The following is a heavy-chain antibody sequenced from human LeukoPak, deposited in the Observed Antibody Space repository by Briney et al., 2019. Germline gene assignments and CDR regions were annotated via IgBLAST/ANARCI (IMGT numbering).Heavy chain of an antibody. CDR1: GFTSSSHS. Sequence: GGSLRLSCAASGFTSSSHSMNWVRQAPGKGLEWLSYITPSGFTVYSDSVQGRFTISRDSAKNSVYLQMNSLRAEDTAVYYCAKYKGDYSNSPGAYWGQGTLVTVSS. CDR3: AKYKGDYSNSPGAY. J-gene: IGHJ4*02. V-gene: IGHV3-48*04. D-gene: IGHD6-13*01. CDR2: ITPSGFTV.